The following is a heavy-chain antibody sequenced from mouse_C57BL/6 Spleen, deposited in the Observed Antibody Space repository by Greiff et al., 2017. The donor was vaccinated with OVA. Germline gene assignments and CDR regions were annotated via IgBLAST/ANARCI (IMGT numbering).Heavy chain of an antibody. V-gene: IGHV4-1*01. CDR1: GIDFSRYW. Sequence: EADGIDFSRYWMSWVRRAPGKGLEWIGEINPDSSTINYAPSLKDKFIISRDNAKNTLYLQMSKVRSEDTALYYCASPSIYYDYDSWFAYWGQGTLVTVSA. CDR3: ASPSIYYDYDSWFAY. J-gene: IGHJ3*01. D-gene: IGHD2-4*01. CDR2: INPDSSTI.